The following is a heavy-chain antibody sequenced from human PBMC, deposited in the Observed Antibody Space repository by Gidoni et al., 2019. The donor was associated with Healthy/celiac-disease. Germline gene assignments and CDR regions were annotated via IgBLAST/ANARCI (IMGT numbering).Heavy chain of an antibody. D-gene: IGHD3-10*01. CDR1: GDTFSSYA. V-gene: IGHV1-69*01. J-gene: IGHJ5*02. CDR3: ASHYGSGSYKLDP. CDR2: IIPIFGTE. Sequence: QVQLVQSGAVVKKPGSSVKVSSKASGDTFSSYAISWVRQATGQGLEWMGGIIPIFGTEKYEQKFQGRGTITADESTSTADMELSSLRSEDTAVYYCASHYGSGSYKLDPWGQGTLVTVSS.